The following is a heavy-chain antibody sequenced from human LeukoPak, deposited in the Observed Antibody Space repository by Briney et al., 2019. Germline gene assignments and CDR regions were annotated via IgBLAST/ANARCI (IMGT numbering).Heavy chain of an antibody. D-gene: IGHD3-22*01. CDR3: ARTPDTMIADY. CDR2: ISSSSSYI. V-gene: IGHV3-21*01. Sequence: GGSLRLSCAASGFTFSSYSMNWVRQAPGKGLEWVSSISSSSSYIYYADSVEGRFTISRDNAKNSLYLQMNSLRAEDTAVYYCARTPDTMIADYWGQGTLVTVSS. J-gene: IGHJ4*02. CDR1: GFTFSSYS.